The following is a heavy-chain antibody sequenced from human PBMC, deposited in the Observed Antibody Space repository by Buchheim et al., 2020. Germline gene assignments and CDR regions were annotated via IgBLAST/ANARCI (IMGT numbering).Heavy chain of an antibody. CDR1: GFTFSNAW. D-gene: IGHD6-6*01. Sequence: EVQLVESGGGLVKPGGSLRLSCAASGFTFSNAWMSWVRQAPGKGLVWVSSIKSDGSRTTYADSVKGRFTISRDNGKNTLYLQMSGLRVEDTAVYFCAKYGSSWGQGTL. J-gene: IGHJ5*02. V-gene: IGHV3-74*02. CDR2: IKSDGSRT. CDR3: AKYGSS.